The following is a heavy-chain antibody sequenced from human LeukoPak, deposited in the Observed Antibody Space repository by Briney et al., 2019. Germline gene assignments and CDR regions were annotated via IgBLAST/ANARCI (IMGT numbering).Heavy chain of an antibody. V-gene: IGHV3-23*01. CDR1: GFTFSSYA. D-gene: IGHD3-22*01. CDR2: ISGSGGST. CDR3: AKGGQGYYDSSGYYNFDY. Sequence: PGGSLRLSCAASGFTFSSYAMSWVRQAPGKGLEWVSAISGSGGSTYHADSVKGRFTISRDNSKNTLYLQMNSLRAEDTAVYYCAKGGQGYYDSSGYYNFDYWGQGTLVTVSS. J-gene: IGHJ4*02.